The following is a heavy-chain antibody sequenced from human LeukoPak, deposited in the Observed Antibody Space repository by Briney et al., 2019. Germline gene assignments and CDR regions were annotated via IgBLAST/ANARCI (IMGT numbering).Heavy chain of an antibody. CDR1: GASVSSNGAS. CDR2: RYCRSKWYN. CDR3: ARDSRVLDFWSGYDYYYGMDV. J-gene: IGHJ6*02. Sequence: SQTLSLTCDIAGASVSSNGASWSWIRQSPSRGVEWLGRRYCRSKWYNDYAEFVKSSITVKPDTSNNQFSLQLNAVTAAHTAVYYCARDSRVLDFWSGYDYYYGMDVWGQGTTVTVSS. V-gene: IGHV6-1*03. D-gene: IGHD3-3*01.